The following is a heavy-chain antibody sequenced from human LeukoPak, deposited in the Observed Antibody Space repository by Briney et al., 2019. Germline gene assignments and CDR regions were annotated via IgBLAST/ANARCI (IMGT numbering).Heavy chain of an antibody. CDR2: MNPSGST. V-gene: IGHV4-34*01. J-gene: IGHJ6*03. CDR3: ARGRQDVTMIVVVMTAVSYYLDV. CDR1: GGSFSGYY. D-gene: IGHD3-22*01. Sequence: SETLSFTCAVYGGSFSGYYWTWIRQTPEKGLEWIGEMNPSGSTNYNPSLKSRVTISVDTSKNQFSLELSSVYAADTAVYYCARGRQDVTMIVVVMTAVSYYLDVWGKGTTVTVS.